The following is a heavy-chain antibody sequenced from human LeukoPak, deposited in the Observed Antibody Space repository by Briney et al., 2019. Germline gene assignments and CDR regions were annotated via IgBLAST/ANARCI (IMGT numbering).Heavy chain of an antibody. CDR2: INHSGST. CDR1: GGSFSGYY. Sequence: SETLSLTCAVYGGSFSGYYWSWIRQPPGKGLEWIGEINHSGSTNYNPSLKSRVTISVDTSKNQFSLKLSSVTAADTAVYYCARGLGIYCSIPGCSYFVYWGKEPLVTFSS. CDR3: ARGLGIYCSIPGCSYFVY. J-gene: IGHJ4*02. V-gene: IGHV4-34*01. D-gene: IGHD2-2*01.